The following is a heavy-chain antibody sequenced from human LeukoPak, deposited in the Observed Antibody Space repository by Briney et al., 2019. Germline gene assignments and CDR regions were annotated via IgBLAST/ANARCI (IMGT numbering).Heavy chain of an antibody. Sequence: PGGSLRLSCAASGFTFSSNYMNWVRQAPGKGLEWVSVIYSGGSTYYADSVRGRFTISRDNSKNTLFLQMNSLRAEDTAVYYCARGEDYGDYFDYWGQGTLVTVSS. J-gene: IGHJ4*02. CDR2: IYSGGST. CDR3: ARGEDYGDYFDY. D-gene: IGHD4-17*01. V-gene: IGHV3-53*01. CDR1: GFTFSSNY.